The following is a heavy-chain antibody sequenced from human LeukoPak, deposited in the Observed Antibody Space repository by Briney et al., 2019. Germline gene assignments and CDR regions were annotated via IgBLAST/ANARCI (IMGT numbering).Heavy chain of an antibody. CDR1: GYTFTGYY. CDR2: INPNSGGT. CDR3: ARVPNYDFWSGPIYYFDY. V-gene: IGHV1-2*02. D-gene: IGHD3-3*01. Sequence: ASVKVSCKASGYTFTGYYMHWVRQAPGQGLEWMGWINPNSGGTNYAQKFQGRVTMTRDTSISTAYMELSRLRPDDTAVYYCARVPNYDFWSGPIYYFDYWGQGTLVTVSS. J-gene: IGHJ4*02.